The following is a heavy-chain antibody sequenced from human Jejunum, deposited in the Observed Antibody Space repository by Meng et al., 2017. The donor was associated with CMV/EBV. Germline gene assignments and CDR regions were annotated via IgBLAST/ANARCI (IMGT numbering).Heavy chain of an antibody. Sequence: YTFSPYAIAWVRQAPGRGLEWMGWVSAYNGDTNYARPLHGRVSMTTDTSTTTAYMELRGLRSDDTGVYYCARIPVTSGSSYGLDVWGQGTTVTVSS. CDR2: VSAYNGDT. V-gene: IGHV1-18*01. D-gene: IGHD4-17*01. CDR3: ARIPVTSGSSYGLDV. CDR1: YTFSPYA. J-gene: IGHJ6*02.